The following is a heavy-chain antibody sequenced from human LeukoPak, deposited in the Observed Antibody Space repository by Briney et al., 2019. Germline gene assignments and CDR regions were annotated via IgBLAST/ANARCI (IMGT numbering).Heavy chain of an antibody. CDR1: GFTFSSYW. J-gene: IGHJ1*01. V-gene: IGHV3-7*03. CDR3: AKVGSGWSI. D-gene: IGHD6-19*01. Sequence: GGSLRLSCAASGFTFSSYWMSWVRQAPGKGLEWVANIKQDGSEKYYVDSVKGRFTISRDNSKNTLYLQMNSLRAEDTAVYYCAKVGSGWSIWGQGTLVTVSS. CDR2: IKQDGSEK.